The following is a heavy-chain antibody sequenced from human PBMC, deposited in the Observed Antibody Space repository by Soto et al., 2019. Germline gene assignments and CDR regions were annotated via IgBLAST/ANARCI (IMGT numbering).Heavy chain of an antibody. J-gene: IGHJ6*03. D-gene: IGHD4-17*01. CDR1: GYTFTSYG. V-gene: IGHV1-18*01. Sequence: QVQLVQSGAEVKKPGASVKVSCKASGYTFTSYGISWVRQAPGQGLEWMGWISADNGNTHYSQKLQGRVTMTTDTSTSTAYMELRSLRSDDTAVYYCARATTVATEPTGYYYMDVWGKGTTVTVSS. CDR3: ARATTVATEPTGYYYMDV. CDR2: ISADNGNT.